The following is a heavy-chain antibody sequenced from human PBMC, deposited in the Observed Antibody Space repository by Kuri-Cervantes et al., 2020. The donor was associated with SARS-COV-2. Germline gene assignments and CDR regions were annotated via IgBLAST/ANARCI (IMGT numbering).Heavy chain of an antibody. CDR3: ARQSDSVDY. V-gene: IGHV4-39*01. CDR1: GGSISSSRYY. D-gene: IGHD2-15*01. CDR2: IYYSGST. J-gene: IGHJ4*02. Sequence: SETLSLTCTVSGGSISSSRYYWGWIRQPPGKGLEWIGSIYYSGSTYYNPSLKSRVTISVDTSKNQFSLKLSSVTAADTAVYYCARQSDSVDYWGQGTLVTVSS.